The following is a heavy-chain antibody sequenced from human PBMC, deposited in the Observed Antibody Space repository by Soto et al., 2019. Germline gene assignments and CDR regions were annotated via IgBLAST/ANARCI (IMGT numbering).Heavy chain of an antibody. J-gene: IGHJ5*02. CDR2: INHSGST. Sequence: PSETLSLTCAVYGGSFSGYYWSWIRQPPGKGLEWIGEINHSGSTNYNPSLKSRVTISVDTSKNQFSLKLSSVTAADTAVYYCAVRYSSSLNWFDPWGQGTLVTV. CDR3: AVRYSSSLNWFDP. D-gene: IGHD6-13*01. V-gene: IGHV4-34*01. CDR1: GGSFSGYY.